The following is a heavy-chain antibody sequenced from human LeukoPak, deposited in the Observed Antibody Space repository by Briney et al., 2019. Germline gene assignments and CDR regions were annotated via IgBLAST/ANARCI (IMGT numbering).Heavy chain of an antibody. CDR2: IYHTGST. D-gene: IGHD6-19*01. V-gene: IGHV4-4*02. Sequence: PSGTLSLTCAVSGGSISSSNWWSWVRQPPGKGLEWIGEIYHTGSTNSNPSLKSRVTISVDKSKNQFSLKLSSVTAADTAAYYCARVDGRAVAGPLGLDYWGQGTLVTVSS. J-gene: IGHJ4*02. CDR3: ARVDGRAVAGPLGLDY. CDR1: GGSISSSNW.